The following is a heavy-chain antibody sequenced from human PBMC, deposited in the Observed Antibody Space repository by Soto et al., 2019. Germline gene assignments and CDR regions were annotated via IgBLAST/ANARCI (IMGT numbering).Heavy chain of an antibody. V-gene: IGHV3-33*01. J-gene: IGHJ5*02. D-gene: IGHD3-16*01. CDR2: IWHDGNEK. Sequence: QVQLVESGGGVVQPGRSLRLSCAASGFTFSDYGMHWVRQTPGKGLEWVAVIWHDGNEKYYADSGKGRFTVSRDNSRNTLYLQMHSLRAEDTALYYCAREFGQYGNYGFDPWGQGTLVAGSS. CDR3: AREFGQYGNYGFDP. CDR1: GFTFSDYG.